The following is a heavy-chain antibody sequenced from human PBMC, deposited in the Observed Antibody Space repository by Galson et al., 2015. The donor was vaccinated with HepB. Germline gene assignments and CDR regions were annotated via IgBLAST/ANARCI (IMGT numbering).Heavy chain of an antibody. J-gene: IGHJ4*02. CDR2: IRSKANSYAT. D-gene: IGHD1-1*01. V-gene: IGHV3-73*01. Sequence: SLRLSCAASGFTFSGSAMHWVRQASGKGLEWVGRIRSKANSYATAYAASVKGRFTISRDDSKNTAYLQMNSLKTEDTAVYYCTRHGTTGTSFWGQGTLVTVSS. CDR1: GFTFSGSA. CDR3: TRHGTTGTSF.